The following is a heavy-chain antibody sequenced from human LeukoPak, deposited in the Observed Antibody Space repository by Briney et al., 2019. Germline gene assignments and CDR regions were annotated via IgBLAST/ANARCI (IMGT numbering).Heavy chain of an antibody. Sequence: ASVKVSCKASGYTFTSYYLHWVRQAPGQGLEWMGIINSSGGSTSYAQKFQGRVTMTRDTSTSTVYMELRSLRSEDTAVYYCARDRSGDDDFWSGYYTNYFDPWGQGTLVTVSS. CDR3: ARDRSGDDDFWSGYYTNYFDP. CDR2: INSSGGST. D-gene: IGHD3-3*01. V-gene: IGHV1-46*01. J-gene: IGHJ5*02. CDR1: GYTFTSYY.